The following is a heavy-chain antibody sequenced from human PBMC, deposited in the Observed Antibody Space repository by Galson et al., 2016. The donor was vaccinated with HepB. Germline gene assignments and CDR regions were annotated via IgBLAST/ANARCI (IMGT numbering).Heavy chain of an antibody. CDR2: IWYDGSNK. D-gene: IGHD1-26*01. CDR3: ARLPRVGLVDY. CDR1: GFTSSSYV. J-gene: IGHJ4*02. Sequence: SLRLSCAASGFTSSSYVMHWVRQAPGKGLEWVAVIWYDGSNKYYADSVRGRFTISRDNSKNTLYLQMSSLRAEDTAVYYCARLPRVGLVDYWGQGTLVTVSS. V-gene: IGHV3-33*01.